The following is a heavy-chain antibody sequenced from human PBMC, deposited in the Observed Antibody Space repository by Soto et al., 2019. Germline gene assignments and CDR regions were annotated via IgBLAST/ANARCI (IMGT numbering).Heavy chain of an antibody. CDR2: IYPGDSDT. Sequence: EVQLVQSGAEVKKPGESLKISCEGSGYRFTTYWIAWVRQMPGKGLEWMGMIYPGDSDTRYSPSFQGQVTVSADKSINTAYLQWSSLKAADSAMYYCARHHSSGWTHLEYWGQGTPITVSS. D-gene: IGHD6-25*01. CDR1: GYRFTTYW. CDR3: ARHHSSGWTHLEY. V-gene: IGHV5-51*01. J-gene: IGHJ4*02.